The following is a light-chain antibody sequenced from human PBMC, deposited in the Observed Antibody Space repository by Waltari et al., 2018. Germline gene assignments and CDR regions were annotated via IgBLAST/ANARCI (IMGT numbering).Light chain of an antibody. CDR1: QTVRTTY. Sequence: EIVLTQSPGTLSLSPGQRATLSCRASQTVRTTYLAWYPQKPGQAPPLVIYGASSRAAGIPDRFSGSGSGTDFSLTISSLEPEDFAVYYCQQYDISPLTFGGGTKVEIK. CDR3: QQYDISPLT. CDR2: GAS. J-gene: IGKJ4*01. V-gene: IGKV3-20*01.